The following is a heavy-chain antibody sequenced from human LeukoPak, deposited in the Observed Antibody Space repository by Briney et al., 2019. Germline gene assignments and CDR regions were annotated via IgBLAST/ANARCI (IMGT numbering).Heavy chain of an antibody. Sequence: GGSLRLSCAASGFSFRSFTMHWVRQAPGKGLEWVSGISDSDADTHYADSVKGRFTISRDNSKNTVYLQMSSLRVEDTALYYCAKDFVRGTLTGAFDVWGRGAMVTVSS. J-gene: IGHJ3*01. CDR1: GFSFRSFT. V-gene: IGHV3-23*01. CDR3: AKDFVRGTLTGAFDV. CDR2: ISDSDADT. D-gene: IGHD3-10*01.